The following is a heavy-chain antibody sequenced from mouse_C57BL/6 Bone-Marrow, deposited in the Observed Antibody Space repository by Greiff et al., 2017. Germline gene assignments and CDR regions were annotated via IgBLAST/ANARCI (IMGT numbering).Heavy chain of an antibody. CDR3: AINYYGSSLGY. J-gene: IGHJ2*01. CDR1: GFSLTSYG. D-gene: IGHD1-1*01. CDR2: IWSGGST. V-gene: IGHV2-2*01. Sequence: VKLMESGPGLVQPSQSLSITCTVSGFSLTSYGVHWVRQSPGKGLEWLGVIWSGGSTDYNAAFISRLSISKDNPKSQVFFKMNSLQADDTAIYYCAINYYGSSLGYWGQGTTLTVSS.